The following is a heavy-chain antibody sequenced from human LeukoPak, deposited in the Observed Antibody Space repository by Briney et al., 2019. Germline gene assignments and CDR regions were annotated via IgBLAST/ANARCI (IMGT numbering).Heavy chain of an antibody. CDR3: ASSRDFWSGYYDN. CDR2: IYYSGST. J-gene: IGHJ4*02. D-gene: IGHD3-3*01. CDR1: GGSISSSSYY. Sequence: SETLSLTCTVSGGSISSSSYYWGWIRQPPGKGLEWIGSIYYSGSTNYNPSLKSRVTISVDTSKNQFSLKLSSVTAADTAVYYCASSRDFWSGYYDNWGQGTLVTVSS. V-gene: IGHV4-39*07.